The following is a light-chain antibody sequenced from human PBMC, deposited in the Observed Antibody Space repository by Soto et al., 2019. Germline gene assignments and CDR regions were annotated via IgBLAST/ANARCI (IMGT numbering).Light chain of an antibody. CDR2: DTN. CDR3: GTRDSSPSVVV. J-gene: IGLJ2*01. Sequence: QSVLTQPPSVSAATGQKVTISCSGSRSNTGNNYVSWYEHLTGTAPKLLIYDTNKRPSGIPDRFSGPKSGTSATLGITGLQPGDEADYYCGTRDSSPSVVVFGGGTKLTVL. V-gene: IGLV1-51*01. CDR1: RSNTGNNY.